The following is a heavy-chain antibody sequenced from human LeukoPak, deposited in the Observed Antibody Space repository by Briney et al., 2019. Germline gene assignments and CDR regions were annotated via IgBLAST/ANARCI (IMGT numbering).Heavy chain of an antibody. Sequence: PSETLSLTCTVSGASISGTSHYWTWTRHRPGEGLEWLGFIHFSGTIYYNPSLSSRLIISSDTSKNQMFLKLTSVTAADTAVYYCAAGDDTAKGGSYWGQGARVTVSS. J-gene: IGHJ4*02. CDR3: AAGDDTAKGGSY. V-gene: IGHV4-31*03. CDR1: GASISGTSHY. CDR2: IHFSGTI. D-gene: IGHD5-18*01.